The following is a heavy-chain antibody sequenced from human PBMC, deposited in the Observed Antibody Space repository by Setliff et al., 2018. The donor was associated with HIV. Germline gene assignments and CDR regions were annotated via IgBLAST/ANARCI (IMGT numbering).Heavy chain of an antibody. Sequence: GASVKVSCKASGYTFTTYGFNWVRQAPGQGLEWMGWISASSDNTNYAQKSQGRVTLTTDTSTNTVYMELKSLRSDDTAVYFCARGQLDRHLRSDVPFDIWGQGTMVTVSS. CDR3: ARGQLDRHLRSDVPFDI. CDR2: ISASSDNT. V-gene: IGHV1-18*01. CDR1: GYTFTTYG. D-gene: IGHD1-1*01. J-gene: IGHJ3*02.